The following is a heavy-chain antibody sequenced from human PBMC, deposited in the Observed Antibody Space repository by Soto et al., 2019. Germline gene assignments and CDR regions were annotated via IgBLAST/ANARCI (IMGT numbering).Heavy chain of an antibody. D-gene: IGHD3-3*01. Sequence: SETLSLTCTVSGGSISSGGYYWSWIRQHPGKGLEWIGYIYYSGSTYYNPSLKSRVTISVDTSKNQFSLKLSSVTAADTAVYYCARDSPADFWSGYYYYYGMDIWGQGTMVTVSS. CDR1: GGSISSGGYY. CDR2: IYYSGST. CDR3: ARDSPADFWSGYYYYYGMDI. J-gene: IGHJ6*02. V-gene: IGHV4-31*03.